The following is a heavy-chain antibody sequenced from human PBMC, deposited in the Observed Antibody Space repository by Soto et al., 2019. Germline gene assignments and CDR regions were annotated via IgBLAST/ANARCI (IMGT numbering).Heavy chain of an antibody. Sequence: QVQVVQSGAEVKKPGSSVKVSCKASGGTFSTYAVIWVRQAPGQGLEWMGGLIPLFGSTNYAQKFQGRVSSTADDSSSTAYMELSSLRFEDTAMYYCARALYDSSTYEDYWGQGTLVTVTS. CDR2: LIPLFGST. CDR1: GGTFSTYA. J-gene: IGHJ4*02. CDR3: ARALYDSSTYEDY. D-gene: IGHD3-22*01. V-gene: IGHV1-69*12.